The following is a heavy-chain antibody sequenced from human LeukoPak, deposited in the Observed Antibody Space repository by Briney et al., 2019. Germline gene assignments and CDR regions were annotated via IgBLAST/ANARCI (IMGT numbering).Heavy chain of an antibody. CDR3: ARVPPPGATAFGVVDS. Sequence: PSETLSLTCAVYGGSFNDYFWTWIRQSPGKGLEWIGEIDHAGKANYNPSLKSRVILSRDASKNQSSLKLTTVTAADTAVYYCARVPPPGATAFGVVDSWGQGTLVTVSS. CDR1: GGSFNDYF. V-gene: IGHV4-34*01. CDR2: IDHAGKA. D-gene: IGHD2-15*01. J-gene: IGHJ4*02.